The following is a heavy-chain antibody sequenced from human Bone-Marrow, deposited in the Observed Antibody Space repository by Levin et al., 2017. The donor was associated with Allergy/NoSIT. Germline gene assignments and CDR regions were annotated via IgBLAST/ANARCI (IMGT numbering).Heavy chain of an antibody. Sequence: GESLKISCPASGFTFDDYGVAWVRQVPRKGLEWVSGLNWNGAAAGYADSVKGRFSISRDNAKKSLFLQMSSLRAEDTALYYCARRAAATVDWYFDLWGRGTLVTVSS. V-gene: IGHV3-20*04. CDR2: LNWNGAAA. J-gene: IGHJ2*01. CDR3: ARRAAATVDWYFDL. CDR1: GFTFDDYG. D-gene: IGHD1-1*01.